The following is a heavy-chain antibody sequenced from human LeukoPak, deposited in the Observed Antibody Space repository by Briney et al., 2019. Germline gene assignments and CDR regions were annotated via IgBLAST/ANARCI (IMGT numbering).Heavy chain of an antibody. Sequence: PSETLSLTCAVYGGPFSGYYWSWIRQTPGKALERIGEINHSGSANYNPSLKNRITIPVDMSNNQFSLKLSSVTAADTAVYYCARARGDYYDSSGYYSAFDYWGQGTLVTVSS. CDR1: GGPFSGYY. D-gene: IGHD3-22*01. J-gene: IGHJ4*02. CDR2: INHSGSA. V-gene: IGHV4-34*01. CDR3: ARARGDYYDSSGYYSAFDY.